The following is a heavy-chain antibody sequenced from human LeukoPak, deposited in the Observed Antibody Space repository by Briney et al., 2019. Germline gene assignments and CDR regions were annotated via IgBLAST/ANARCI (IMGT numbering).Heavy chain of an antibody. CDR2: IKQDGSEK. J-gene: IGHJ4*02. CDR1: GFIFTSYW. Sequence: GGSLRLSCAASGFIFTSYWMSWVRQAPGKGLEWVANIKQDGSEKNYVDSVKGRFTISRDNAKNSLFLQMNSLRVEDTAVYYCARGPGGWAPLDYWGQGTLVTVSS. D-gene: IGHD1-26*01. V-gene: IGHV3-7*01. CDR3: ARGPGGWAPLDY.